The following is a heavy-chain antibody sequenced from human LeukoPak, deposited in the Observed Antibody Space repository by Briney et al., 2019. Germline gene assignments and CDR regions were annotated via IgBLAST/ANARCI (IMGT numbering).Heavy chain of an antibody. CDR3: VANMYKYMDV. Sequence: GGSLRLSSAVSGLTFSTYAMSWVRQAPGRGLEWVSSISGNGATTYYADSVKGRFSISRDNSKKTAFLQMNSLRAEDTAVYYAVANMYKYMDVCGKGTTVTVSS. J-gene: IGHJ6*03. D-gene: IGHD1-1*01. CDR1: GLTFSTYA. CDR2: ISGNGATT. V-gene: IGHV3-23*01.